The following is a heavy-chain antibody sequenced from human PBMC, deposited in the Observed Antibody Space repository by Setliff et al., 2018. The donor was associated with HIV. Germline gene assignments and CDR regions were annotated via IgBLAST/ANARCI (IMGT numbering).Heavy chain of an antibody. Sequence: PSETLSLTCTVSGGSVTSGGHYWSWIRQQPGKAPEWTGYIHYTGSNFYNPSLTDRLTISVDKNQFSLKLSYVTAADTAVYYCARGGNSRAAWFDSWGQGTLVTVSS. V-gene: IGHV4-31*02. CDR1: GGSVTSGGHY. D-gene: IGHD5-12*01. CDR3: ARGGNSRAAWFDS. CDR2: IHYTGSN. J-gene: IGHJ5*01.